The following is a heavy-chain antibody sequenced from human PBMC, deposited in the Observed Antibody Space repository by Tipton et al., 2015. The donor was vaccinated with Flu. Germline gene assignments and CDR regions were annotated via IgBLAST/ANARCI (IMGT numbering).Heavy chain of an antibody. J-gene: IGHJ4*01. V-gene: IGHV4-61*02. CDR1: GDSISNGNYF. CDR2: IHTSGTT. CDR3: ARGVPGAIGEAHFDY. Sequence: TLSLTCTVSGDSISNGNYFWNWIRQPAGKGPEWIGRIHTSGTTYYNPSLNSRITLSMDKSGNQFSLQLSSVTAADTAVYYCARGVPGAIGEAHFDYWGHGILVTVSS. D-gene: IGHD3-10*01.